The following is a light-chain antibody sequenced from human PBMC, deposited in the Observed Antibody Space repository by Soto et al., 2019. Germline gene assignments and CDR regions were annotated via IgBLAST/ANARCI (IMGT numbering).Light chain of an antibody. CDR3: LQYYTDSWT. Sequence: AILMTQSPSSYPASTGDRVPITCRAIQGIGRYLAWYQHKLGKAPKXXXARXSTLQRGGPSRLSGSGSGTDFTPTSSSLQSEDCAYYYWLQYYTDSWTVGQGTKVEIK. CDR2: RXS. V-gene: IGKV1-8*01. J-gene: IGKJ1*01. CDR1: QGIGRY.